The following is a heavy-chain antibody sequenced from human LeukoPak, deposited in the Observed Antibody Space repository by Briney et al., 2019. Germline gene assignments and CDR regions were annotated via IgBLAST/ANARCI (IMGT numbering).Heavy chain of an antibody. J-gene: IGHJ6*03. CDR3: ARVRMGRRGYYYYMDV. Sequence: GGSLRLSCAASGFTFSSYSMNWVRQAPGKGLEWVSYISSSSSTIYYADSVKGRFTISRDNAKNSLYLQMNSLRAEDTAVYYCARVRMGRRGYYYYMDVWGKGTTVTVSS. CDR2: ISSSSSTI. CDR1: GFTFSSYS. V-gene: IGHV3-48*01. D-gene: IGHD3-10*01.